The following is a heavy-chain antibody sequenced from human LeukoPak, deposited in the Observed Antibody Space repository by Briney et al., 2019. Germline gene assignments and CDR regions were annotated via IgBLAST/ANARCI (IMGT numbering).Heavy chain of an antibody. CDR3: AKVIHGVVTPFDY. D-gene: IGHD3-3*01. J-gene: IGHJ4*02. Sequence: GGSLGLPCAASGFTFSSYAMSWVRQAPGKGLEWVSAISGSGGSTYYADSVKGRFTISRDNSKNTLYLQMNSLRAEDTAVYYCAKVIHGVVTPFDYWGQGTLVTVSS. V-gene: IGHV3-23*01. CDR1: GFTFSSYA. CDR2: ISGSGGST.